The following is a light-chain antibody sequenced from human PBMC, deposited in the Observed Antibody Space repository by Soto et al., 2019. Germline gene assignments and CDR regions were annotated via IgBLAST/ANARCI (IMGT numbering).Light chain of an antibody. CDR1: VIGSIS. CDR3: QVWDSSSDHVI. Sequence: SYELTQPPSVSVAPGQTASITCGGNVIGSISVHWYQQKPGQAHVLVVFDDSDRPSGIPERFSGSNSRNTATLTISRVEAGDEADYYCQVWDSSSDHVIFGGGTKLTVL. V-gene: IGLV3-21*02. J-gene: IGLJ2*01. CDR2: DDS.